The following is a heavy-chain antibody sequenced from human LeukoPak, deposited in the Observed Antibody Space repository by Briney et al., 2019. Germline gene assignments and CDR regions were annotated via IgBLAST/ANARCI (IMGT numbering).Heavy chain of an antibody. CDR3: AAHAYYYGSGNSDY. V-gene: IGHV3-7*01. D-gene: IGHD3-10*01. CDR2: IKQDGSEK. J-gene: IGHJ4*02. Sequence: GGSLRLSCAASGFTVSSNYMSWVRQAPGKGLEWVANIKQDGSEKYYVDSVKGRFTISRDNAKNSLYLQMNSLRAEDTAVYYCAAHAYYYGSGNSDYWGQGTLVTVSS. CDR1: GFTVSSNY.